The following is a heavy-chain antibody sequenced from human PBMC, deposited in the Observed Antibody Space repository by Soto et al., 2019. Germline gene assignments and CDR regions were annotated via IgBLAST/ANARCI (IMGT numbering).Heavy chain of an antibody. CDR2: ISAYNGNT. CDR1: GYTFTSYG. CDR3: ARESGIWFGELYSGWFDP. D-gene: IGHD3-10*01. V-gene: IGHV1-18*01. J-gene: IGHJ5*02. Sequence: QVQLVQSGAEVKKPGASVKVSCKASGYTFTSYGISWVRQAPGQGLEWMGWISAYNGNTNYAQKLQGRVTMTTDTPTSTAYMELRSLRSDDTAVYYCARESGIWFGELYSGWFDPWGQGTLVTVSS.